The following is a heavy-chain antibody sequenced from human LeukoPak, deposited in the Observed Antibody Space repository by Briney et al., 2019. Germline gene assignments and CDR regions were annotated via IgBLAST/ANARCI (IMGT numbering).Heavy chain of an antibody. Sequence: GESLKISCKGSGYSFTSYWIGWVRQMPGKGLEWMGIIYPGDSDTRYSPSFQGQVTISADKSISTAYLQWSSLKASDTAMYYCARLEREYSSSWYSFDYWGQGTLVTVSS. CDR2: IYPGDSDT. CDR3: ARLEREYSSSWYSFDY. D-gene: IGHD6-13*01. CDR1: GYSFTSYW. J-gene: IGHJ4*02. V-gene: IGHV5-51*01.